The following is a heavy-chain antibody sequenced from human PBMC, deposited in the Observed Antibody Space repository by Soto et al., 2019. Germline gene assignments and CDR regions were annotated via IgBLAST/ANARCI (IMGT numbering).Heavy chain of an antibody. Sequence: PAETLSLTCAVYVGSFSVYYWSWIRQPPGKGLEWIGEINHSGSTNYNPSLKSRVTISVDTSKNQFSLKLSSVTAADTAVYYCARSQVIRNWNYSSWFDYWGQGTMVTVSS. CDR3: ARSQVIRNWNYSSWFDY. D-gene: IGHD1-7*01. V-gene: IGHV4-34*01. CDR1: VGSFSVYY. J-gene: IGHJ4*02. CDR2: INHSGST.